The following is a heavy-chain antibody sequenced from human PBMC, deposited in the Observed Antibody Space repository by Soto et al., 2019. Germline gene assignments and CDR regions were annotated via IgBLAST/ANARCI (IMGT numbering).Heavy chain of an antibody. CDR3: ARDRTGGDSSGYSQRGYYYYGMDV. CDR1: GFSFSNYA. Sequence: GGSLRLSCAASGFSFSNYAMTWVRQAPGKGLEWVSTISDVEGATYSADSVKGRFTTSRDNSKNTVFLQMDNLRAEDTAVYYCARDRTGGDSSGYSQRGYYYYGMDVWGQGTTVTVSS. J-gene: IGHJ6*02. D-gene: IGHD3-22*01. CDR2: ISDVEGAT. V-gene: IGHV3-23*01.